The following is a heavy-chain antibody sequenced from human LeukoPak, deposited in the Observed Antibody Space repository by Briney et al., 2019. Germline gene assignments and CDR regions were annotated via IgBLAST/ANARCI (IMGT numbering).Heavy chain of an antibody. CDR1: GGSISSSNW. CDR2: IYHSATP. CDR3: ARDYHPSGFDY. D-gene: IGHD2-2*01. Sequence: SETLSLTCAVSGGSISSSNWWRGGRPPAGGGGEWIREIYHSATPNYHPSLKPRPTISVDTSKTQFSLKLSSVTAAATAVYYCARDYHPSGFDYWGQGTLVTVSS. V-gene: IGHV4/OR15-8*01. J-gene: IGHJ4*02.